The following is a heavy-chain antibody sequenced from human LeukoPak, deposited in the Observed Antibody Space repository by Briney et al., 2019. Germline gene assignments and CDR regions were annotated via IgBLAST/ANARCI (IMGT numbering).Heavy chain of an antibody. CDR1: GGSISSYY. V-gene: IGHV4-59*01. D-gene: IGHD3-22*01. Sequence: SETLSLTCTVSGGSISSYYWSWIRQPPGKGLEWIGYIYYSGSTNYNPSLKSRVTISVDTSKNQFSLKLSSVTAADTAVYYCARDSSHYYYDSSGYFDYWGQGTLVTVSS. CDR2: IYYSGST. J-gene: IGHJ4*02. CDR3: ARDSSHYYYDSSGYFDY.